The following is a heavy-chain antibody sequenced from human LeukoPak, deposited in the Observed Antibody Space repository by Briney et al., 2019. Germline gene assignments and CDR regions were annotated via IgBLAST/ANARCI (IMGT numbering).Heavy chain of an antibody. Sequence: PGGSLRLSCAAPGFTFSNYGMSWVRQAPGKGLEWVSFIGGSGSNTYYADSVKGRFTISRDNSKNTLYLQMNSLRAEDTAVYYCAKGYSSGWYDFDYWGQGTLVTVSS. CDR2: IGGSGSNT. CDR1: GFTFSNYG. D-gene: IGHD6-19*01. CDR3: AKGYSSGWYDFDY. V-gene: IGHV3-23*01. J-gene: IGHJ4*02.